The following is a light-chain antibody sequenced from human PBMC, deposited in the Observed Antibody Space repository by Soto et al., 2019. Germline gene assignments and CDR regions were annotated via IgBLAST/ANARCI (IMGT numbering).Light chain of an antibody. V-gene: IGLV2-11*01. J-gene: IGLJ1*01. CDR3: SSFAGTYSLYI. CDR2: DVN. CDR1: SNDVGAYDH. Sequence: QSVLTQPLSVSGSPGQSVAISCTGTSNDVGAYDHVSWYQHSPDKAPKLLIFDVNKRPSGVPDRFSGSKSGNTASLTISGLQADDEAEYFCSSFAGTYSLYIFGSGTKVTV.